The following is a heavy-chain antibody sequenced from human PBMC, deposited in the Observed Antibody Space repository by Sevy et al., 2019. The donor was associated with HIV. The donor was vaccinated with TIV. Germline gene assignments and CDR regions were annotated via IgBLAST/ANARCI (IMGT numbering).Heavy chain of an antibody. V-gene: IGHV3-49*04. J-gene: IGHJ4*02. CDR1: GFTFGDYC. D-gene: IGHD6-13*01. Sequence: GGSLRLSCTASGFTFGDYCMSWVRQAPGKGLEWVAFLKSDVYGGTVDHAASVRGRFVISRDVSKTIAYRQMNDLKTEDTGVYYCTRWKAAQSIFDYWGQGALVTVSS. CDR3: TRWKAAQSIFDY. CDR2: LKSDVYGGTV.